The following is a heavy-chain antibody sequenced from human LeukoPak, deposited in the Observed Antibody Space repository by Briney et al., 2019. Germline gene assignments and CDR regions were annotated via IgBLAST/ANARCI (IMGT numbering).Heavy chain of an antibody. CDR2: INWNGGST. Sequence: PGGSLRLSCAASGFTFSSYAMSWVRQAPGKGLEWVSGINWNGGSTGYADSVKGRFTISRDNAKNSLYLQMNSLRAEDTALYHCARASGTVEWGAFDIWGQGTMVTVSS. V-gene: IGHV3-20*01. CDR1: GFTFSSYA. J-gene: IGHJ3*02. D-gene: IGHD3-3*01. CDR3: ARASGTVEWGAFDI.